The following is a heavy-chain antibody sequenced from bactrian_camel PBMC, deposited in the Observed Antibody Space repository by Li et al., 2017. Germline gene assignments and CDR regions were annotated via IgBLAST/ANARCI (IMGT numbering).Heavy chain of an antibody. CDR1: GYTSC. CDR3: AADLRLSCSIWAGDYYS. CDR2: IRTGGGPT. J-gene: IGHJ6*01. V-gene: IGHV3-3*01. D-gene: IGHD4*01. Sequence: HVQLVESGGGSVQAGGSLRLSCDVSGYTSCMAWFRQAPGKEREVVATIRTGGGPTYHTDTVKGRFTISEDSAKDTVYLQMNSLKAEDTAMHYCAADLRLSCSIWAGDYYSWGQGTQVTVS.